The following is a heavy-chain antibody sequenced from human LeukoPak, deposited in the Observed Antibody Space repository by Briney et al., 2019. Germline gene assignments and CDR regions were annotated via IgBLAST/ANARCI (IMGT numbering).Heavy chain of an antibody. V-gene: IGHV4-30-4*08. CDR1: GGSISSGDYY. CDR2: IYYSGST. J-gene: IGHJ4*02. Sequence: SETLSLTCTVSGGSISSGDYYWSWIRQPPGKGLEWVGYIYYSGSTYYNPSLKSRVTISVDTSKNQFSLKLSSVTAADTAVYYCARAGKELDLDYWGQGTLATVSS. D-gene: IGHD1-26*01. CDR3: ARAGKELDLDY.